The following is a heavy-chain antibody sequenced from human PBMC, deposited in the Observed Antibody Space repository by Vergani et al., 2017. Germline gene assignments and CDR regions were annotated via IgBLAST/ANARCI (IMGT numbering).Heavy chain of an antibody. CDR3: AHSTTPQFSYYYGMDV. V-gene: IGHV2-5*02. CDR1: GFSLSTSGVG. CDR2: IYWDDDK. J-gene: IGHJ6*02. D-gene: IGHD1-14*01. Sequence: QITLKESGPTLVKPTQTLTLTCPFSGFSLSTSGVGVGWIRQPPGKALEWLALIYWDDDKRYSPSLKSRLTITKDTSKNQVVLTMTNMDPVDTATYYCAHSTTPQFSYYYGMDVWGQGTTVTVSS.